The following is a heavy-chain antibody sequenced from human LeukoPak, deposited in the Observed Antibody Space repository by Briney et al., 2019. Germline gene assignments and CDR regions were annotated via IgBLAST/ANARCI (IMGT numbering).Heavy chain of an antibody. J-gene: IGHJ1*01. CDR3: ARDRIAVAGMGAFQH. D-gene: IGHD6-19*01. CDR2: ISNDGTNE. Sequence: GGSLRLSCAASRFTFSTYAMHWVRQAPGKGLEWVAGISNDGTNEDHADSVKGRFTISRDNSKNTLYLQMNSLRAEDTAIYYYARDRIAVAGMGAFQHWGQGTLSPSPQ. V-gene: IGHV3-30-3*01. CDR1: RFTFSTYA.